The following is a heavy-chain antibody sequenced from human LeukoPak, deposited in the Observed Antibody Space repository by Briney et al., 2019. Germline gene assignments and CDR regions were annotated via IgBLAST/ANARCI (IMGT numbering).Heavy chain of an antibody. Sequence: GGSLRLSCSASGFTFSSHAMHWARQAPGKGLEWVSVISYEASNQYYADSVKGRFTISRDNSRNTLYLQMDSLRPGDTAVYYCARDHNYAFDNWGQGTLVSVAS. V-gene: IGHV3-30-3*01. CDR2: ISYEASNQ. D-gene: IGHD1-1*01. J-gene: IGHJ4*02. CDR3: ARDHNYAFDN. CDR1: GFTFSSHA.